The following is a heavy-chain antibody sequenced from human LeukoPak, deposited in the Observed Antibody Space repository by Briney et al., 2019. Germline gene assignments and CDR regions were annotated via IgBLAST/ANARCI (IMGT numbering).Heavy chain of an antibody. CDR1: GLTFSDYY. CDR3: ARASSSWYVNFDY. CDR2: ISSSGSTI. Sequence: GGSLRLSCAASGLTFSDYYMSWIRQAPGKGLEWVSYISSSGSTIYYADSVKGRFTISRDNAKNSLYLQMNSLRAEDTAVYYCARASSSWYVNFDYWGQGTLVTVSS. J-gene: IGHJ4*02. D-gene: IGHD6-13*01. V-gene: IGHV3-11*01.